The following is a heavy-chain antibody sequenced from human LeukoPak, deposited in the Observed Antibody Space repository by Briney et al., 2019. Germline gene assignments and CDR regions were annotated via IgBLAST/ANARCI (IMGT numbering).Heavy chain of an antibody. D-gene: IGHD6-25*01. CDR1: GFTFSGYW. CDR3: AKPVGSSGWYYMDV. V-gene: IGHV3-7*01. Sequence: PGGPLRLSCAASGFTFSGYWMSLVRQAPGKGVEWVANIKQEGSEKYYLDSVKGRLTISRHNAKHLLYLHMNSLRAEHGALYYCAKPVGSSGWYYMDVWGKGATVTVSS. J-gene: IGHJ6*03. CDR2: IKQEGSEK.